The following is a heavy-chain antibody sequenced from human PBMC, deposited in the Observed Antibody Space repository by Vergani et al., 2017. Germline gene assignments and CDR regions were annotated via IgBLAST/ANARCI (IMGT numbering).Heavy chain of an antibody. CDR1: GYTFTSYY. Sequence: QVQLVQSGAEVKKPGASVKVSCKASGYTFTSYYMHWVRQAPGQGLEWMGIINPSGGSTSYAQKFQGRVTMTRDTSTSTVYMELSSLRSEDTAVYYCASDGCSGGSCYSFYYYYYYGMDVWGQGTTVTVSS. J-gene: IGHJ6*02. V-gene: IGHV1-46*03. CDR3: ASDGCSGGSCYSFYYYYYYGMDV. CDR2: INPSGGST. D-gene: IGHD2-15*01.